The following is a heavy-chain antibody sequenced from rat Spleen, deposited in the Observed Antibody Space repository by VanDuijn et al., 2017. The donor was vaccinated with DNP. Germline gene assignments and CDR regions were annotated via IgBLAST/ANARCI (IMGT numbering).Heavy chain of an antibody. Sequence: EVQLVESGGGLVQPGRSLKLSCAASGFTFSDYNMAWVRQAPKKGLEWVATISYDGSSTYYRDSVKGRFTISRDNAKSTLYLQMDSLRSEDTATYYCARYPYYSSFDSWGQGVMVTVSS. V-gene: IGHV5-7*01. D-gene: IGHD1-2*01. CDR3: ARYPYYSSFDS. J-gene: IGHJ2*01. CDR1: GFTFSDYN. CDR2: ISYDGSST.